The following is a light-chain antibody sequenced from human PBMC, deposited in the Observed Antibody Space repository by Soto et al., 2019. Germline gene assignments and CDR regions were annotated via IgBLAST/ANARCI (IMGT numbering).Light chain of an antibody. V-gene: IGKV1-12*01. CDR2: AAS. Sequence: TQSPCTLSLSPGERATLSCRASQSVSSSWLAWYQQKPGKAPKLLIYAASSLQSGVPSRFSGSGSGTDFTLTISSLQPEDFATYYCQQANSFPLTFGGGTKVDIK. J-gene: IGKJ4*01. CDR1: QSVSSSW. CDR3: QQANSFPLT.